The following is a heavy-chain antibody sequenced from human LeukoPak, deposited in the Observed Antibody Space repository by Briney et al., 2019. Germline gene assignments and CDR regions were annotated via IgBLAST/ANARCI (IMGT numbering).Heavy chain of an antibody. V-gene: IGHV1-18*01. D-gene: IGHD4-17*01. CDR2: ISAYNGNT. CDR1: GYTFTSYG. Sequence: ASVKVSCKASGYTFTSYGISWVRQAPGQGLEWMGWISAYNGNTNYAQKLQGRVTMTTDTSTSTAYMELRSLRSDDTAVYYYAREGPYDYGDYANDYWGQGTLVTVSS. CDR3: AREGPYDYGDYANDY. J-gene: IGHJ4*02.